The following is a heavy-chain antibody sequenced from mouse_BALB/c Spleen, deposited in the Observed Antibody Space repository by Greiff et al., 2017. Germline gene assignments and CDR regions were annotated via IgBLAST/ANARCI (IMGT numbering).Heavy chain of an antibody. CDR1: GYSITSDYA. CDR3: AITTVVRYFDV. V-gene: IGHV3-2*02. Sequence: DVQLQESGPGLVKPSQSLSLTCTVTGYSITSDYAWNWIRQFPGNKLEWMGYISYSGSTSYNPSLKSRISITRDTSKNQFFLQLNSVTTEDTATYYCAITTVVRYFDVWGAGTTVTVSS. D-gene: IGHD1-1*01. J-gene: IGHJ1*01. CDR2: ISYSGST.